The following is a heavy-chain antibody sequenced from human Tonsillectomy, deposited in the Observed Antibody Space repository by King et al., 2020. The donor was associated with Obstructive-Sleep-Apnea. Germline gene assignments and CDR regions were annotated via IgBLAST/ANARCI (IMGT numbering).Heavy chain of an antibody. D-gene: IGHD3-22*01. CDR2: IYYSGST. V-gene: IGHV4-39*07. CDR3: ARVRNYYDSSGYYIFDY. J-gene: IGHJ4*02. Sequence: QLQESGPGLVKPSETLSLTCTVSGGSISSSSYYWGWIRQPPGKGLEWIGSIYYSGSTYYNPSLKSGVTISVDTSKNQFSLKLSSVTAADTAVYYCARVRNYYDSSGYYIFDYWGQGTLVTVSS. CDR1: GGSISSSSYY.